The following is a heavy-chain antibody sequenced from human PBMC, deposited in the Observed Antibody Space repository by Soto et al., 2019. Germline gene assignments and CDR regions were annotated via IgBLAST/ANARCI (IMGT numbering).Heavy chain of an antibody. Sequence: QLQLQESGPGLVKPSETLSLTCTVSGGSISSSSYYWGLIRQPPGKGLEWIGSIYYSGSTYYNPSLRSRVTISVDTSKNQFSLKLSSVTAADTAVYYCASSQTPSYSSGWYGDFDYWGQGTLVTVSS. J-gene: IGHJ4*02. CDR2: IYYSGST. D-gene: IGHD6-19*01. CDR1: GGSISSSSYY. V-gene: IGHV4-39*01. CDR3: ASSQTPSYSSGWYGDFDY.